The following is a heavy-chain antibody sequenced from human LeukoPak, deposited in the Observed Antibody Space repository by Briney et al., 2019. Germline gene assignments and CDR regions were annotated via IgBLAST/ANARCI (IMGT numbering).Heavy chain of an antibody. J-gene: IGHJ4*02. V-gene: IGHV3-30*18. D-gene: IGHD5-24*01. CDR3: AKPEGDGCNPRGYFDY. CDR1: GFTFSSYG. CDR2: ISYDGSNK. Sequence: WGSLRLSCAASGFTFSSYGMHWVRQAPGKGLEWVAVISYDGSNKYYADSVKGRFTISRDNSKNTLYLQMNSLRAEDTAVYYCAKPEGDGCNPRGYFDYWGQGTLVTVSS.